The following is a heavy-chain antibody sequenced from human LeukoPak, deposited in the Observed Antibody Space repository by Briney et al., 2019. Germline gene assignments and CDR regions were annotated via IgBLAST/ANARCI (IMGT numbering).Heavy chain of an antibody. CDR3: AKILLSGDGDRFDY. CDR1: GGTFSSYA. V-gene: IGHV1-69*04. D-gene: IGHD4-17*01. J-gene: IGHJ4*02. CDR2: IIPILGIA. Sequence: ASVKVSCKASGGTFSSYAISWVRQAPGQGLEWMGRIIPILGIANYAQKFQGRVTITADKSTSTAYMELSSLRSEDTAVYYCAKILLSGDGDRFDYWGQGTLVTVSS.